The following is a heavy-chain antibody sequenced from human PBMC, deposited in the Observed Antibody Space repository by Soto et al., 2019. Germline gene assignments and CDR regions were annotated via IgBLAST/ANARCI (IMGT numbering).Heavy chain of an antibody. D-gene: IGHD4-17*01. CDR2: IYYSGST. V-gene: IGHV4-59*01. Sequence: PSETLSLTCTVSGGSISSDYWSWIRQPPGKGLEWIGYIYYSGSTNYNPSLTSRVTISVDTSKNQFSLKLSSVTAADTAVYYCARGPDYGHPMDSGGQVTLVTVSS. CDR3: ARGPDYGHPMDS. CDR1: GGSISSDY. J-gene: IGHJ4*02.